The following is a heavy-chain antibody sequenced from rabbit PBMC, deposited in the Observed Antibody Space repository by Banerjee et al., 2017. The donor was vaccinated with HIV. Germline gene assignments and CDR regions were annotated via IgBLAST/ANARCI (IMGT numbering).Heavy chain of an antibody. D-gene: IGHD4-1*01. CDR1: GFSFSSSYW. CDR2: IYAGSSDST. V-gene: IGHV1S45*01. CDR3: ARDLAGVIGWNFNL. J-gene: IGHJ4*01. Sequence: QEQLVESGGGLVKPEGSLTLTCTASGFSFSSSYWICWVRQAPGKGLEWIGCIYAGSSDSTYYASWAKGRFTISKTSSTTVTLQMTSLTAADTATYFCARDLAGVIGWNFNLWGPGTLVTVS.